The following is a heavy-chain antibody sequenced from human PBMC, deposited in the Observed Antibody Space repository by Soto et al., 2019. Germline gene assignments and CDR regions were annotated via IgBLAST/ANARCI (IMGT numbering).Heavy chain of an antibody. CDR2: IIRIFGTA. V-gene: IGHV1-69*12. Sequence: QVQLVQSGAEVKKPGSSVKVSCMASGGTFSSYAISWVRQAPGQGLEWMGGIIRIFGTANYAQKFQGRVTITADESTSTAYMELSSLRSEDTAVYYCARNGYCVSTSCYSDYYSGMDVWGQGTTVTVSS. CDR1: GGTFSSYA. D-gene: IGHD2-2*02. CDR3: ARNGYCVSTSCYSDYYSGMDV. J-gene: IGHJ6*02.